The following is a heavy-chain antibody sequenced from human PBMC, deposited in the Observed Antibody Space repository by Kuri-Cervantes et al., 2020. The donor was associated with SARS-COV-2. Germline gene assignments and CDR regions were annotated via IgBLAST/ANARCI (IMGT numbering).Heavy chain of an antibody. J-gene: IGHJ4*02. D-gene: IGHD2-15*01. V-gene: IGHV1-2*02. CDR2: INPYSGAT. CDR1: GHTFPDYN. Sequence: ASVKVSCKSSGHTFPDYNIQWLRQAPGHGPESMAWINPYSGATNFAQKFQGRVTMTSDTSINTAYMELSSLTSDDTAVYFCARDCSSGSCLSNFNYWGQGTLVTVSS. CDR3: ARDCSSGSCLSNFNY.